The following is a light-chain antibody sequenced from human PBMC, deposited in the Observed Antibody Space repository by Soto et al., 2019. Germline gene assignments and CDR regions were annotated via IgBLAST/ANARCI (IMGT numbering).Light chain of an antibody. CDR3: AAWDDSLAWV. J-gene: IGLJ3*02. CDR2: SND. Sequence: QSVLTQPPSASGTPGQRVTISCSGSSSNIGSNTVNWYQQLPGTAPKLLIYSNDQRPSGVPDRFSASKSGTSASLAINGLQSADEAVYYCAAWDDSLAWVFGGGTQLTVL. CDR1: SSNIGSNT. V-gene: IGLV1-44*01.